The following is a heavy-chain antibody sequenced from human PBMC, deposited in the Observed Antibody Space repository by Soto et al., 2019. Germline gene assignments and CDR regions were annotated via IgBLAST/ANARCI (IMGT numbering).Heavy chain of an antibody. J-gene: IGHJ4*02. CDR3: AKDSIAAAGWGTFDY. CDR1: GFTFSSYG. D-gene: IGHD6-13*01. V-gene: IGHV3-30*18. CDR2: ISYDGSNK. Sequence: QVQLVESGGGVVQPGRSLRLSCAASGFTFSSYGMHWVRQAPGKGLEWVAVISYDGSNKYYADSVKGRFTISRDNSKTTLYLQMNSLRAEDTAVYYCAKDSIAAAGWGTFDYWGQGTLVTVSS.